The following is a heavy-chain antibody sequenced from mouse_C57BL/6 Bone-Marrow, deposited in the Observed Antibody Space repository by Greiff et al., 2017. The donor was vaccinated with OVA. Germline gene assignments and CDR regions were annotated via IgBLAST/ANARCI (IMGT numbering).Heavy chain of an antibody. D-gene: IGHD1-1*01. CDR1: GYTFTSYD. CDR2: IYPRDGST. CDR3: ARYPITTVVAHFDY. V-gene: IGHV1-85*01. Sequence: VKLQESGPELVKPGASVKLSCKASGYTFTSYDINWVKQRPGQGLEWIGWIYPRDGSTKYNEKFKGKATLTVDTSSSTAYMELHSLTSEDSAVYFCARYPITTVVAHFDYWGQGTTLTVSS. J-gene: IGHJ2*01.